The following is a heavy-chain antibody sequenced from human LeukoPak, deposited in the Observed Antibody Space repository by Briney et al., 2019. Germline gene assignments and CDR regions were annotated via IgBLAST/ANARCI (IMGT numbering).Heavy chain of an antibody. D-gene: IGHD5-18*01. V-gene: IGHV3-23*01. CDR1: GFTFSSYA. J-gene: IGHJ4*02. CDR2: ISGSGGST. Sequence: LSGGSLRLSCAASGFTFSSYAMSWVRQAPGKGLEWVSAISGSGGSTYYADSVKGRFTISRDNSKNTLYLQMNGLRAEDTAVYYCAKWRYSYGPGYFDYWGQGTLVTVSS. CDR3: AKWRYSYGPGYFDY.